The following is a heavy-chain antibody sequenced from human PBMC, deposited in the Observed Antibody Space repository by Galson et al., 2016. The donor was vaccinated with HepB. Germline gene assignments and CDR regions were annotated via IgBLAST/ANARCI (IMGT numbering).Heavy chain of an antibody. D-gene: IGHD5-18*01. J-gene: IGHJ6*04. CDR3: ARDQDTSSKEDV. CDR2: ISSGGGPT. Sequence: SLRLSCAASGFRFSDHYMSWIRQVPGKGLESIARISSGGGPTYYAESVRGRFTISRDDAKNSLYLQLNSLRAEDTAVYYCARDQDTSSKEDVWGKGTSVIVSS. CDR1: GFRFSDHY. V-gene: IGHV3-11*01.